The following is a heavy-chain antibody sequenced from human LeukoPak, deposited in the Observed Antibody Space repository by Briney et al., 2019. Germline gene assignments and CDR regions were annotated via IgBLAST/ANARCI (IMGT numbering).Heavy chain of an antibody. CDR3: ATFQFGGIAAAGRGESSFDY. J-gene: IGHJ4*02. CDR1: GYTFTNYA. V-gene: IGHV1-24*01. D-gene: IGHD6-13*01. CDR2: FDPEDGET. Sequence: WASVKVSCKASGYTFTNYAMNWVRQAPGKGLEWMGGFDPEDGETIYAQKFQGRVTMTEDTSTDTAYMELSSLRSEDTAVYYCATFQFGGIAAAGRGESSFDYWGQGTLVTVSS.